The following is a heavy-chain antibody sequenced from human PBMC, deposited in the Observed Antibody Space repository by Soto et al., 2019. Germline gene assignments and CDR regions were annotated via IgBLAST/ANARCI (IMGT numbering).Heavy chain of an antibody. CDR3: TTVRRVGSNYYYYCYGKDV. CDR1: GFTFSNAW. V-gene: IGHV3-15*07. Sequence: GGSLRLSCAASGFTFSNAWMNWVRQAPGKGLEWVGRIKSKTDGGTTDYAAPVKGRFTISRDDPKNTLYLQMNSLKTEDTAVYYCTTVRRVGSNYYYYCYGKDVWGQGTTVTVSS. CDR2: IKSKTDGGTT. D-gene: IGHD2-15*01. J-gene: IGHJ6*02.